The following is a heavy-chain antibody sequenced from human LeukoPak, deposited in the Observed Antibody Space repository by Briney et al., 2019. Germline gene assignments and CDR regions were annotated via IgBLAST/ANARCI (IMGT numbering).Heavy chain of an antibody. CDR3: ARALYNRGWYPDYFDS. V-gene: IGHV3-72*01. J-gene: IGHJ4*02. Sequence: GGSLRLSCALSGFSFSAHYIDWVRQAPGKGLEWVGRSGNKASSYTTEYAASVKGRFTISRDDSENSLSLQMNSLRAEDTAIYYCARALYNRGWYPDYFDSWGQGALVTDSS. CDR2: SGNKASSYTT. CDR1: GFSFSAHY. D-gene: IGHD6-19*01.